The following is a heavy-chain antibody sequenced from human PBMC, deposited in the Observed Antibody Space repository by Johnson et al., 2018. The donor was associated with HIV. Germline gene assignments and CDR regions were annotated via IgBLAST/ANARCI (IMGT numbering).Heavy chain of an antibody. CDR3: TTVGSDSSGYYYEDAFDI. J-gene: IGHJ3*02. D-gene: IGHD3-22*01. Sequence: ASAFTFSNAWMSWVRQAPGKGLEWVGRIKSKTDGGTTDYAAPVKGRFTISRDDSKNTLYLQMNSLKTEDTAVYYCTTVGSDSSGYYYEDAFDIWGQGTMVTVSS. V-gene: IGHV3-15*01. CDR1: AFTFSNAW. CDR2: IKSKTDGGTT.